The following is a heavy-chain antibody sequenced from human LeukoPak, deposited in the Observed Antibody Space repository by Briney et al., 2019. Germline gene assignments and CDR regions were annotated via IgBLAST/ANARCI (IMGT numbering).Heavy chain of an antibody. D-gene: IGHD5-18*01. CDR1: GGSISSYY. CDR2: IYYSGST. V-gene: IGHV4-59*12. J-gene: IGHJ5*02. CDR3: ARGGYSYGYSPSWFDP. Sequence: SETLSLTCTVSGGSISSYYWSWIRQPPGKGLEWIGYIYYSGSTNYNPSLKSRVTISVDTSKNQFSLKLSSVTAADTAVYYCARGGYSYGYSPSWFDPWGQGTLVTVSS.